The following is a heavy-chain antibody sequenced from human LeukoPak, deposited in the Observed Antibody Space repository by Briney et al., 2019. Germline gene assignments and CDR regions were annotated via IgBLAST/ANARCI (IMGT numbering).Heavy chain of an antibody. CDR1: GGSISSYY. D-gene: IGHD2-15*01. V-gene: IGHV4-59*01. J-gene: IGHJ4*02. Sequence: SETLSLTXPVYGGSISSYYWSWIRQPPGKGLEWIGYIYYSGSTNYNPSLKSRVTISVDTSKNQFSLKLSSVTAADTAVYYCARREGRYCSGGSCSYYFDYWGQGTLVTVSS. CDR3: ARREGRYCSGGSCSYYFDY. CDR2: IYYSGST.